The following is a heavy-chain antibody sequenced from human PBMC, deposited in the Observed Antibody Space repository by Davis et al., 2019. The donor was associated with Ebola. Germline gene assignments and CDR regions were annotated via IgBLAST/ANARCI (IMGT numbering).Heavy chain of an antibody. J-gene: IGHJ4*02. CDR1: GGSVSSTNIA. D-gene: IGHD5-24*01. CDR2: TYYRSKWYN. V-gene: IGHV6-1*01. Sequence: SQTLSLTCAISGGSVSSTNIAWHWIRQSPSSGLEWLGRTYYRSKWYNDYAVSVKGRITINSDTSKNQFSLLLNSVTAEDTAVYYCVRGRGGYADYWGQGTLVTVSS. CDR3: VRGRGGYADY.